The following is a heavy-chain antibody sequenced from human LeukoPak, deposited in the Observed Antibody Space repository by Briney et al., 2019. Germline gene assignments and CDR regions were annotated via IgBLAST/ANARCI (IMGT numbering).Heavy chain of an antibody. V-gene: IGHV4-4*07. CDR1: GGSISSYY. J-gene: IGHJ4*02. CDR3: ARMYCSGGSCYGDDY. CDR2: IYTSGST. D-gene: IGHD2-15*01. Sequence: SETLSLTCTVSGGSISSYYWSWIRQPAGKGLEWIGRIYTSGSTNYNPSLKSRVTMSVDTSKNQFSLKLSSVTAEDTAVYYCARMYCSGGSCYGDDYWGQGTLVTVSS.